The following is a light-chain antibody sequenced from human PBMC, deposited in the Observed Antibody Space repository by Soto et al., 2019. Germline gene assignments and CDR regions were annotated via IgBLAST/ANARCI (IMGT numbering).Light chain of an antibody. V-gene: IGLV2-14*03. Sequence: QSLLTQPASVSGSPGRSIAISCTGTSSDVGAYDYVSWYQQHPDRAPRLVIYEVSNRPSGVSNRFSGSKSVNTATLTISGLQAEDEADYYCASHTTTNTRVFGTGTKVTVL. CDR1: SSDVGAYDY. CDR2: EVS. J-gene: IGLJ1*01. CDR3: ASHTTTNTRV.